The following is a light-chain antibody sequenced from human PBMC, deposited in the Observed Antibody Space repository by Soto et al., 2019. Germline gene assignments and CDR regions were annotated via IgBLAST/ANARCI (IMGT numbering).Light chain of an antibody. V-gene: IGKV1-39*01. CDR2: AAS. CDR1: QSISNY. Sequence: DIQMTQSPSSLSASVRDRVTITCRASQSISNYLNWYQQKPGIAPKLLIYAASTLQSGVPSRFSGSGSGTDFTLTISSLQPEDFATYYCQQSYSTPITFGQGIRLEIK. J-gene: IGKJ5*01. CDR3: QQSYSTPIT.